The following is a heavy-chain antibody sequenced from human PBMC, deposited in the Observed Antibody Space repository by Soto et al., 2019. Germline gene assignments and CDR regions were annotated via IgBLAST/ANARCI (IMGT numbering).Heavy chain of an antibody. CDR3: ASLGSSIAARDFDY. Sequence: GGSLRLSCAASGFTVSSNYMSWVRQAPGKGLEWVSVIYSGGSTYYADSVKGRFTISRDNSKNTLYLQMNSLRAEDTAVYYCASLGSSIAARDFDYWGQGTLVTVSS. J-gene: IGHJ4*02. CDR2: IYSGGST. D-gene: IGHD6-6*01. V-gene: IGHV3-66*01. CDR1: GFTVSSNY.